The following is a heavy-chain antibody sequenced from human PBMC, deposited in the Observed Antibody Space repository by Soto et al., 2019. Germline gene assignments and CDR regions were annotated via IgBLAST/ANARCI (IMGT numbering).Heavy chain of an antibody. CDR3: AKDRGAVAGTYYYYYGMDV. CDR1: GFTFSSYG. V-gene: IGHV3-30*18. D-gene: IGHD6-19*01. Sequence: GGSVRLSCAASGFTFSSYGMHWVRQAPGKGLEWVAVISYDGSNKYYADSVKGRFTISRDNSKNTLYLQMNSLRAEDTAVYYCAKDRGAVAGTYYYYYGMDVWGQGTTVTVSS. J-gene: IGHJ6*02. CDR2: ISYDGSNK.